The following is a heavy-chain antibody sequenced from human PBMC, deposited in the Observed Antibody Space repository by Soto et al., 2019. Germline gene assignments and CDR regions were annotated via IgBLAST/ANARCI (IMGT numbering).Heavy chain of an antibody. J-gene: IGHJ4*02. CDR1: GFTFSSYW. V-gene: IGHV3-74*01. Sequence: GGSLRLSCAASGFTFSSYWMHWVRQAPGKGLVWVSRINSDGSSTSYADSVKGRFTISRDNAKNTLYLQMNSLRAEDTAVYYCARAKGNRDFWSGYPPPLDYWGQGALVTVSS. D-gene: IGHD3-3*01. CDR2: INSDGSST. CDR3: ARAKGNRDFWSGYPPPLDY.